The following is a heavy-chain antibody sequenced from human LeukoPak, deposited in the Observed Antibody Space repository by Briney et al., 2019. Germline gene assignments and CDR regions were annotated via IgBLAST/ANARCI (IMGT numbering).Heavy chain of an antibody. Sequence: SETLSLICTVSGDSISSSSYYWGWIRQPPGKGLEWIGNIYYSGSTNYNPSLKSRVTISVDTSKNQVSLQLNSVTPEDTAVYYCASSTLLRRSAFDPWGQGTLVTVSS. D-gene: IGHD1-26*01. CDR2: IYYSGST. CDR3: ASSTLLRRSAFDP. CDR1: GDSISSSSYY. V-gene: IGHV4-61*05. J-gene: IGHJ5*02.